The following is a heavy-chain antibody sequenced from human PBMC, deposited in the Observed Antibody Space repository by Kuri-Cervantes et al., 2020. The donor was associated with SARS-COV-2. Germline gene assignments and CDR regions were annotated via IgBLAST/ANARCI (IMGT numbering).Heavy chain of an antibody. CDR3: AKEEGYGFWSGYYNSGEFDY. CDR1: GGTFSSYA. D-gene: IGHD3-3*01. Sequence: SVKVSCKASGGTFSSYAISWVRQAPGQGLEWMGGIIPIFGTANYAQKFQGRVTITADESTSTAYMELSGLRSEDTAVYYGAKEEGYGFWSGYYNSGEFDYWGQGTLVTVSS. J-gene: IGHJ4*02. V-gene: IGHV1-69*13. CDR2: IIPIFGTA.